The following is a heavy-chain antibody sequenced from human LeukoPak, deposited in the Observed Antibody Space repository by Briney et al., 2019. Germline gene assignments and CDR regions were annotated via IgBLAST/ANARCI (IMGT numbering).Heavy chain of an antibody. V-gene: IGHV3-30-3*01. CDR1: GFTFSSYA. Sequence: GGSLRLSCAASGFTFSSYAMHWVRQAPGKGLEWVAVISYDGSDKYSADSVKGRFTISRDNSMNTLYLQMNTLRADDTAVYYCARARTTDGYIWGYWGQGILVTVSS. D-gene: IGHD5-24*01. J-gene: IGHJ4*02. CDR2: ISYDGSDK. CDR3: ARARTTDGYIWGY.